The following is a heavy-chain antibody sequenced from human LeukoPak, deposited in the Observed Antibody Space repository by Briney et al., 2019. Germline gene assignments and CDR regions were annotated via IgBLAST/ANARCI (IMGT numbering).Heavy chain of an antibody. CDR3: ARVAPNVVFGGVIVMKSWFDP. V-gene: IGHV4-39*07. Sequence: SETLSLTCIVSGGSISSSIYYWAWVRQPPGKGLEWIGTVFYNGATQYSPSLRSRVTISIDTSTNQFSLKLTSVTAADTAVYYCARVAPNVVFGGVIVMKSWFDPWGQGTLVTVSS. J-gene: IGHJ5*02. CDR2: VFYNGAT. CDR1: GGSISSSIYY. D-gene: IGHD3-16*02.